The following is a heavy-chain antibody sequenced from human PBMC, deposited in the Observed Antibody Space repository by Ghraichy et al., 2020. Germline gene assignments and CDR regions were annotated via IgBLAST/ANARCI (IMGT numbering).Heavy chain of an antibody. CDR2: INHSGST. CDR1: GGSFSGYY. J-gene: IGHJ5*02. V-gene: IGHV4-34*01. D-gene: IGHD6-13*01. Sequence: SQTLSLTCAVYGGSFSGYYWSWIRQPPGKGLEWIGEINHSGSTNYNPSLKSRVTISVDTSKNQFSLKLSSVTAADTAVYYCARQSWYKDWFDPWGQGTLVTVSS. CDR3: ARQSWYKDWFDP.